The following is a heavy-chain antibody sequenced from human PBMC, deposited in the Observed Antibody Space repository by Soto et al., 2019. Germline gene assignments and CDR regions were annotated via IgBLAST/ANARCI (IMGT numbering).Heavy chain of an antibody. D-gene: IGHD5-12*01. J-gene: IGHJ4*02. Sequence: EVHLSEAVGGLVQPGGSLRLSCAASGFTFSSYAMSWVRQAPGKGLQWVSALSHTATNLFSADSVRGRFTISRDNSKNTLSLQMNSLRAEDTAIYYCVKSAGDQWMFDYWGQGVLVTVSS. CDR3: VKSAGDQWMFDY. CDR1: GFTFSSYA. CDR2: LSHTATNL. V-gene: IGHV3-23*01.